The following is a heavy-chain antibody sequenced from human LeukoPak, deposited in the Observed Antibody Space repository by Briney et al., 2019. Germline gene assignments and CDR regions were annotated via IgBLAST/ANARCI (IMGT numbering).Heavy chain of an antibody. D-gene: IGHD3-10*01. CDR2: ISAYNGNT. CDR1: GYTFTSYG. CDR3: AGDLSMVRGIGILYYFDY. V-gene: IGHV1-18*01. Sequence: GASVKVSCKASGYTFTSYGISWVRQAPGQGLEWMGWISAYNGNTNYAQKFQGRVTMTRDTSISTAYMELSRLRSDDTAVYYCAGDLSMVRGIGILYYFDYWGQGTLVTVSS. J-gene: IGHJ4*02.